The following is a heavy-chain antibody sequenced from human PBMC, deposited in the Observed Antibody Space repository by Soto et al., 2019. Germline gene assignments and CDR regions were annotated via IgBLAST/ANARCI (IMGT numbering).Heavy chain of an antibody. V-gene: IGHV4-39*01. CDR1: GGSISSSSYY. CDR2: IYYSGST. CDR3: ARHGWFGDPNWFDP. Sequence: QLQLQESGPGLVKPSETLSLTCTVSGGSISSSSYYWGWIRQPPGKGLEWIGSIYYSGSTYYNPSLKSRGTISVDTSKNQSSLKLSSVTAADTAVYYCARHGWFGDPNWFDPWGQGTLVTVSS. J-gene: IGHJ5*02. D-gene: IGHD3-10*01.